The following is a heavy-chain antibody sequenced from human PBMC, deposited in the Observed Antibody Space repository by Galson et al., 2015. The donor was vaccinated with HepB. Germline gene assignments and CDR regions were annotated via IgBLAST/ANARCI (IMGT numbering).Heavy chain of an antibody. D-gene: IGHD6-19*01. V-gene: IGHV3-53*01. CDR1: GFIVSRDY. CDR3: ARDLGASGWYGEFDH. Sequence: SLRLSCAVSGFIVSRDYMTWVRQAPGKGLEWVSVIYSDGDTACADSVKGRFTISRDNSKNTLVLQMNSLRAEDTAVYYCARDLGASGWYGEFDHWGQGTLVTVSS. CDR2: IYSDGDT. J-gene: IGHJ4*02.